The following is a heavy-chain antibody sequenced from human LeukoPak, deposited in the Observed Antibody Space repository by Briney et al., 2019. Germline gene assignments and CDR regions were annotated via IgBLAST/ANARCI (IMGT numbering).Heavy chain of an antibody. J-gene: IGHJ6*03. CDR3: ARRFHLQFGFDYYMDV. V-gene: IGHV1-69*13. Sequence: ASVKVSCKASGGTFSSYAISWVRQAPGQGLEWMGGIIPIFGTANYAQKFRGRVTITADESTSTAYMELSSLRSEDTAVYYCARRFHLQFGFDYYMDVWGKGTTVTVSS. CDR1: GGTFSSYA. D-gene: IGHD4-11*01. CDR2: IIPIFGTA.